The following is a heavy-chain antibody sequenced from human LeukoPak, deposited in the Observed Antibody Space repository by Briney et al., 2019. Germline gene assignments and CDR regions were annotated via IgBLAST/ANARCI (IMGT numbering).Heavy chain of an antibody. Sequence: SETLSLTCIVSGGSISSYYWSWIRQPPGKGLEWIGYIYYSGSTNYNPSLKSRVTISLDTSKNQFSLKLSSVTAADTAVYYCARDIVVVVATNSAFDIWGQGTMVTVSS. J-gene: IGHJ3*02. CDR3: ARDIVVVVATNSAFDI. CDR1: GGSISSYY. V-gene: IGHV4-59*01. D-gene: IGHD2-15*01. CDR2: IYYSGST.